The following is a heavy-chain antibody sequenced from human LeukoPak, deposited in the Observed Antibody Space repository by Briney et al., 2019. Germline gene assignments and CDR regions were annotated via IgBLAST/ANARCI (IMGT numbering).Heavy chain of an antibody. CDR2: IYSGGST. J-gene: IGHJ4*02. Sequence: GGSLRLSCVVSGFTVSTNYMSWVRQAPGKGLEWVSVIYSGGSTYYADSVKGRFTISRDNSKNTMYLQMNSLRAEDTAVYYCAGDQGSSWHNWGQGTLVTASS. CDR1: GFTVSTNY. CDR3: AGDQGSSWHN. D-gene: IGHD6-13*01. V-gene: IGHV3-53*01.